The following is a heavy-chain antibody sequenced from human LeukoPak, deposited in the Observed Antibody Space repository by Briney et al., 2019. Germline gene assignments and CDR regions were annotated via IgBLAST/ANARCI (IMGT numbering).Heavy chain of an antibody. Sequence: PSETLSLTCAVYGGSFSGYYWSWIRQPPGKGLEWIGEINHRGSTNYNPSLKSRVTISVDTSKNQFSLKLSSVTAADTAVYYCARGGGGGSYYDYWGQGTLVTVSS. V-gene: IGHV4-34*01. CDR3: ARGGGGGSYYDY. D-gene: IGHD1-26*01. J-gene: IGHJ4*02. CDR2: INHRGST. CDR1: GGSFSGYY.